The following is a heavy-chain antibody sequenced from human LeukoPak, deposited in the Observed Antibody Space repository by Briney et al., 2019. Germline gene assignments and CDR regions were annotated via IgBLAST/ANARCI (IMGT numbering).Heavy chain of an antibody. Sequence: SETLSLTCTVSGGSISCGDYYWSWIRQPPGKGLEWIGYIYYSGSTNYNPSLKSRVTISVDTSKNQFSLKLSSVTAADTAVYYCARGSYFDYWGQGTLVTVSS. CDR1: GGSISCGDYY. CDR2: IYYSGST. V-gene: IGHV4-61*08. J-gene: IGHJ4*02. CDR3: ARGSYFDY.